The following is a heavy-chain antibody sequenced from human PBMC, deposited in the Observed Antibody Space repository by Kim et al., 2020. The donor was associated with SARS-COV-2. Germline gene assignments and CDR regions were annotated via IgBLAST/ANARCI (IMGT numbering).Heavy chain of an antibody. V-gene: IGHV1-69*13. J-gene: IGHJ5*02. Sequence: SVKVSCKASGGTFSSYAISWVRQAPGQGLEWMGGIIPIFGTANYAQKFQGRVTITADESTSTAYMELSSLRSEDTAVYYCARDWNYYGSGSLGPWGQGTLVTGSS. CDR1: GGTFSSYA. CDR3: ARDWNYYGSGSLGP. CDR2: IIPIFGTA. D-gene: IGHD3-10*01.